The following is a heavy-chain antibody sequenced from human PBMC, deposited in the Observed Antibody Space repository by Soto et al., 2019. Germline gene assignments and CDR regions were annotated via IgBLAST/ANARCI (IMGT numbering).Heavy chain of an antibody. CDR3: ARTGDYYYGMDV. D-gene: IGHD7-27*01. CDR1: GYTFTGYY. V-gene: IGHV1-2*04. CDR2: INPNSGGT. J-gene: IGHJ6*02. Sequence: ASVKVSCKASGYTFTGYYMHWVRQAPGQGLEWMGWINPNSGGTNYAQKFRGWVTMTRDTSISTAYMELSRLRSDDTAVYYCARTGDYYYGMDVWGQGTTVTVSS.